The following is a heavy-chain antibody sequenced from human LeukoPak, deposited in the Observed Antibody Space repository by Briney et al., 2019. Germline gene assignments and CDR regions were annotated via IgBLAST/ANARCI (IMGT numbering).Heavy chain of an antibody. CDR1: GGSVSSGGSY. Sequence: SETLSLTCSVSGGSVSSGGSYWTRIPQRPGKGVEWIGYIYYSDFTFYSPSLKTRFFISLDTSENQVSLKVNSVTAADTAVYYCARGGFFGSGSLFDSWGQGTLVTVSS. CDR3: ARGGFFGSGSLFDS. J-gene: IGHJ4*02. D-gene: IGHD3-10*01. CDR2: IYYSDFT. V-gene: IGHV4-31*03.